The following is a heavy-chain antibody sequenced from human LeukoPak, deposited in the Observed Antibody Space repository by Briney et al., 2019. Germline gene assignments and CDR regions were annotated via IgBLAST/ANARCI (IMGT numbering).Heavy chain of an antibody. V-gene: IGHV4-61*02. J-gene: IGHJ6*03. CDR2: IYTSGST. D-gene: IGHD4-11*01. Sequence: SETLSLTCTVSGNSISSGDNYWSWIRQPAGKGLEWIGRIYTSGSTNYNPSLKSRVTISGDTSKNQFSLRLSSVTAADTAVYYCARGYSYYYYYMDVWGKGTTVTVSS. CDR3: ARGYSYYYYYMDV. CDR1: GNSISSGDNY.